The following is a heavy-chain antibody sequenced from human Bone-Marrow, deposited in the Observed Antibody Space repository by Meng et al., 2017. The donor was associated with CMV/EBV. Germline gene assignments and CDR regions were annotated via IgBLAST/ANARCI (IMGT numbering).Heavy chain of an antibody. CDR3: ARGRGLFWSGYFIFDY. D-gene: IGHD3-3*01. CDR1: GGSISSYY. CDR2: IYTSGST. Sequence: SETLSLTCTVSGGSISSYYWSWIRQPAGKGLEWIGRIYTSGSTNYNPSLKSRVTMSVDTSKNQFSLKLSSVTAADTAVYYCARGRGLFWSGYFIFDYWGQGTLVTVSS. J-gene: IGHJ4*02. V-gene: IGHV4-4*07.